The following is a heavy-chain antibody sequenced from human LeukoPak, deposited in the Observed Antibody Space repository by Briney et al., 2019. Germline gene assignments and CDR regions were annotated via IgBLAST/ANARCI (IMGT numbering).Heavy chain of an antibody. CDR3: ARVYYDSSGYYSPATVAD. D-gene: IGHD3-22*01. V-gene: IGHV4-39*07. CDR2: ICYSGST. CDR1: GGSISSSSYY. J-gene: IGHJ4*02. Sequence: SETLSLTCTVSGGSISSSSYYWGWIRQPPGKGLEWIGSICYSGSTYYNPSLKSRVTISVDTSKNQFSLKLSSVTAADTAVYYCARVYYDSSGYYSPATVADWGQGTLVTVSS.